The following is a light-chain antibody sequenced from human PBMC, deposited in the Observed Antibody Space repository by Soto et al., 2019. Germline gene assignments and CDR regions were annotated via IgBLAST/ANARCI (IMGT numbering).Light chain of an antibody. CDR2: ANT. J-gene: IGLJ3*02. Sequence: SVLTQPPSVSGAPGQRVTISCSGSNSNIGTGYDVHWYQQLPGTAPKLLIYANTNRPSGVPDRFSGSQSGTSASLAITGLQAEDEADYYCQSFDSSLSGWAFGGGTKLTVL. V-gene: IGLV1-40*01. CDR1: NSNIGTGYD. CDR3: QSFDSSLSGWA.